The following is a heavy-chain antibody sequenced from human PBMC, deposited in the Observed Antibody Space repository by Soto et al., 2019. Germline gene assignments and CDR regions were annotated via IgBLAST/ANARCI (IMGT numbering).Heavy chain of an antibody. CDR3: ARDGQWLGFDY. CDR1: GFTFSSYA. V-gene: IGHV3-30-3*01. Sequence: GGSLRLSCAASGFTFSSYAMHWVRQAPGKGLEWVAVISYDGSNKYYADSVKGRFTISRDNSKNTLYLQMNSLRAEDTAVYYCARDGQWLGFDYWGQGTLVTVSS. D-gene: IGHD6-19*01. CDR2: ISYDGSNK. J-gene: IGHJ4*02.